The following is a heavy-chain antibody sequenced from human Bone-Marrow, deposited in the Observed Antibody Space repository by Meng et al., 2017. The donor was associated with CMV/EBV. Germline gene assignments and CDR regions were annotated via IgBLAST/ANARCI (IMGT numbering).Heavy chain of an antibody. Sequence: TSYGDSWTGEDPGQGLEWMGWIGDYNGNKNYAQKLQGRVTMTTDTSTSTAYMELRSRRSDERAGYYCAREGVTYYDFWSGHNWFDPWGQGTLVTVSS. CDR3: AREGVTYYDFWSGHNWFDP. V-gene: IGHV1-18*01. CDR1: TSYG. J-gene: IGHJ5*02. D-gene: IGHD3-3*01. CDR2: IGDYNGNK.